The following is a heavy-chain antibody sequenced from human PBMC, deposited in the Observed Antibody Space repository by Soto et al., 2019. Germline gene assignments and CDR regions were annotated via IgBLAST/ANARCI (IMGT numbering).Heavy chain of an antibody. Sequence: GGSLRLSCAASGFTFSSYAMSWVRQAPGKGLEWVSAISGSGGSTYYADSVKGRFTISRDNSKNTLYLQMNSLRAEDTAVYYCAKDYDILTGWGDYYYYGMDVWGQGTTVTVSS. J-gene: IGHJ6*02. CDR2: ISGSGGST. D-gene: IGHD3-9*01. CDR1: GFTFSSYA. CDR3: AKDYDILTGWGDYYYYGMDV. V-gene: IGHV3-23*01.